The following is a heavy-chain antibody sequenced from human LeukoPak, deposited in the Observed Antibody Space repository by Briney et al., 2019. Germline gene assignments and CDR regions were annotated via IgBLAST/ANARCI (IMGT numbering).Heavy chain of an antibody. Sequence: PSQTLSLTCTVSGGSISSGSYYWSWIRQPAGKGLEWIGRIYTSGSTNYNPSLKSRVTISVDTSKNQFSLKLSSVTAADTAVYYCARDRVAAAGNYYYYMDVWGKGTTVTVSS. CDR3: ARDRVAAAGNYYYYMDV. J-gene: IGHJ6*03. CDR1: GGSISSGSYY. V-gene: IGHV4-61*02. D-gene: IGHD6-13*01. CDR2: IYTSGST.